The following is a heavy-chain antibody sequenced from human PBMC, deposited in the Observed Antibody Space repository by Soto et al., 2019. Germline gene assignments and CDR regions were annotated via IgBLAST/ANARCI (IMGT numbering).Heavy chain of an antibody. D-gene: IGHD3-10*01. Sequence: SETLSLTYTVSGCSISSYYWSWIRQPPGKGLEWIGYIYYSGSTNYNPSLKSRVTISVDTSKNQFSLKLSSVTAADTAVYYCARPNNFYGSGSYSIGFAPWGQGTLVTVPS. V-gene: IGHV4-59*08. CDR3: ARPNNFYGSGSYSIGFAP. J-gene: IGHJ5*02. CDR2: IYYSGST. CDR1: GCSISSYY.